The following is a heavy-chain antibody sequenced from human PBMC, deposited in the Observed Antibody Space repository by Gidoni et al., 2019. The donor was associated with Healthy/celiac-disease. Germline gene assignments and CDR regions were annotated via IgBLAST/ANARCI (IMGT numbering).Heavy chain of an antibody. Sequence: EVQLLESGGGLVQPGGSLRLSCAASGFTFSSDAMGWVRQAPGEGLGWVAAISGSGGSTYYADAVKGRFTISRDKSKNTLYLKMNSLRAEDTAVYYCAKGTIVVVPAAMFGWGQGTLVTVSS. V-gene: IGHV3-23*01. CDR2: ISGSGGST. J-gene: IGHJ4*02. CDR1: GFTFSSDA. D-gene: IGHD2-2*01. CDR3: AKGTIVVVPAAMFG.